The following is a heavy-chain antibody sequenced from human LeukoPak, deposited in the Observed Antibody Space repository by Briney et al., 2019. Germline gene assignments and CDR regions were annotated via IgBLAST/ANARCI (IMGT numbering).Heavy chain of an antibody. J-gene: IGHJ4*02. CDR3: ARPPITMIVVVIETFDY. CDR2: INPNSGGT. D-gene: IGHD3-22*01. V-gene: IGHV1-2*02. CDR1: GYTFTGYY. Sequence: GASVKVSCKASGYTFTGYYMHWVRQAPGQGLEWMGWINPNSGGTNYAQKFQGRVTMTRDTSISTAYMELSRLRSEDTAVYYCARPPITMIVVVIETFDYWGQGTLVTVSS.